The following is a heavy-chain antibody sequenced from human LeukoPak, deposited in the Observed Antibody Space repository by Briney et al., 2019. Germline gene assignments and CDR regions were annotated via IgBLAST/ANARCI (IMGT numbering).Heavy chain of an antibody. J-gene: IGHJ4*02. Sequence: PSETLSLTCTVSGGSISIYYWSWIRQPPGKGLEWIGYIYYSGSTNYNPSLKSRVTISVDTSKNQFSLKLSSVTAADTAVYYCARVDTAMALFDYWGQGTLVTVSS. CDR1: GGSISIYY. V-gene: IGHV4-59*01. D-gene: IGHD5-18*01. CDR2: IYYSGST. CDR3: ARVDTAMALFDY.